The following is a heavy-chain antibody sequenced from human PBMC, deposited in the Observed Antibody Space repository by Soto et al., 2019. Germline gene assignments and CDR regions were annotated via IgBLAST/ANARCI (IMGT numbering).Heavy chain of an antibody. CDR1: EFAFSSHA. CDR2: IWHDGSVK. V-gene: IGHV3-33*01. CDR3: ARDRKIQVWNYYYYNMDV. Sequence: QVQLVESGGGVVQPGRSLRLSCAASEFAFSSHAMHWVRQAPGKGLEWVAVIWHDGSVKYYADSVKGRFTISRDNSKNTLYLEMSRMRDEDTVVYYCARDRKIQVWNYYYYNMDVWGQGTTVTVSS. J-gene: IGHJ6*02. D-gene: IGHD5-18*01.